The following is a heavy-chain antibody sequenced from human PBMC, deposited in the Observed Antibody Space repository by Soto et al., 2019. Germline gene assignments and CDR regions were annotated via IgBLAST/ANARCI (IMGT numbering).Heavy chain of an antibody. Sequence: PSETLSLTCAVSGGSISSSNWWSWVRQPPGKGLEWIGEIYHSGSTNYNPSLKSRVTISVDKSKNQFSLKLSSVTAADTAVYYCARDLQWRDYGGNSKPSGMDVWGQGTTVTVSS. CDR1: GGSISSSNW. J-gene: IGHJ6*02. CDR2: IYHSGST. D-gene: IGHD4-17*01. CDR3: ARDLQWRDYGGNSKPSGMDV. V-gene: IGHV4-4*02.